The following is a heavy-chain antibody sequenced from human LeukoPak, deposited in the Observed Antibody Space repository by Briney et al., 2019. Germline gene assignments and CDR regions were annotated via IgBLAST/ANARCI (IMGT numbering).Heavy chain of an antibody. D-gene: IGHD1-7*01. CDR3: ARDWNYDFDY. V-gene: IGHV3-30*04. CDR1: GFTFSSYA. J-gene: IGHJ4*02. CDR2: ISYDGSNK. Sequence: PGGSLRLSCAASGFTFSSYAMHWVRQAPGKGLEWVAVISYDGSNKYYADSVKGRFTISRDNSKNTLYLQMNSLRAEDTAVYYCARDWNYDFDYWGQGTLVTVSS.